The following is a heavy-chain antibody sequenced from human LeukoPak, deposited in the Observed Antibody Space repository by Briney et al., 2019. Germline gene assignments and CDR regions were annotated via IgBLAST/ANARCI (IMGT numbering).Heavy chain of an antibody. V-gene: IGHV1-2*02. CDR1: GYTFTGYY. J-gene: IGHJ4*02. CDR3: AREGGTTGTSFDY. D-gene: IGHD1-1*01. Sequence: GASVKVSCKASGYTFTGYYMHWVRQAPGQGLEWMGWINPNSGGTNYAQKFQGRVTMTRDTSISTAYMELSRLRSDDTAVYYCAREGGTTGTSFDYWGQGTLVTVSS. CDR2: INPNSGGT.